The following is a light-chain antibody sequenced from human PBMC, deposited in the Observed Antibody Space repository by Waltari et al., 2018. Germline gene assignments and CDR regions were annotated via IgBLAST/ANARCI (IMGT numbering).Light chain of an antibody. CDR2: DSF. V-gene: IGKV3-20*01. CDR1: QNIRGAY. Sequence: EVVLTQSPGTLSFSPGESATLSCRASQNIRGAYLAWYQQRPGQAPRLLIYDSFIRATGIPDRFSGSGSGADFTLTISSLAPEDSAVYFCHQYDTSPQTFGQGTKVSIK. CDR3: HQYDTSPQT. J-gene: IGKJ1*01.